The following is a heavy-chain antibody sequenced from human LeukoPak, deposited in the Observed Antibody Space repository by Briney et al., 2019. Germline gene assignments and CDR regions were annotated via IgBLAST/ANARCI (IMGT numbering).Heavy chain of an antibody. V-gene: IGHV4-61*02. CDR1: GGSISSGSYY. D-gene: IGHD1-14*01. Sequence: SETLSLACTVSGGSISSGSYYWTWIRQPAGKGLEWIGRIYTSGSTNYNPSLQSRVAMSLDTSKNQVSLRLNSVTAADTAVYYCARLPRYYYYYMDVWGKGTTVTVSS. CDR3: ARLPRYYYYYMDV. CDR2: IYTSGST. J-gene: IGHJ6*03.